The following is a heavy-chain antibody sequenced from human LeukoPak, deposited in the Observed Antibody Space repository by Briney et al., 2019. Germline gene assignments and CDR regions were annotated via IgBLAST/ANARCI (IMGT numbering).Heavy chain of an antibody. V-gene: IGHV1-24*01. CDR1: GYTVTGYY. Sequence: ASVKVSCKASGYTVTGYYIHWVRQAPGKGLEWMGGFDPEDGETIYAQKFQGRVTMTEDTSTDTAYMELSSLRSEDTAVYYCATTYYYYGMDVWGQGTTVTVSS. CDR2: FDPEDGET. CDR3: ATTYYYYGMDV. J-gene: IGHJ6*02.